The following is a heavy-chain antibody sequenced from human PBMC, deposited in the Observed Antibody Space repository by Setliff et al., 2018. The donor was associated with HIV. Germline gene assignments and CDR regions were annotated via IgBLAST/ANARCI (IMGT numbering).Heavy chain of an antibody. CDR2: MNPNNGNT. D-gene: IGHD3-9*01. Sequence: ASVKVSCKASGHTFANSYLHWVRQGPGQGLEWMGSMNPNNGNTVYAQKFQGRVAMTRSTSITTAYMELSSLKSEDTAVYYCARSFDILTGDLDYWGQGTLVTVSS. CDR3: ARSFDILTGDLDY. V-gene: IGHV1-8*02. CDR1: GHTFANSY. J-gene: IGHJ4*02.